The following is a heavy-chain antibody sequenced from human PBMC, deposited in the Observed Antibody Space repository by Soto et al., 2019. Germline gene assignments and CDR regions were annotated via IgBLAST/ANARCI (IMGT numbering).Heavy chain of an antibody. CDR2: LYFTGDA. D-gene: IGHD3-10*01. CDR1: GFTFSGNC. CDR3: ARPYYSDWGMDV. J-gene: IGHJ6*02. V-gene: IGHV3-53*01. Sequence: XVSLSLSCAGSGFTFSGNCMSWVRRAPGKGLECVSILYFTGDASYADSVKGRFTVSGDNSRNNLFLQMNSLRVEYTAVYYCARPYYSDWGMDVWGQGTTVTVSS.